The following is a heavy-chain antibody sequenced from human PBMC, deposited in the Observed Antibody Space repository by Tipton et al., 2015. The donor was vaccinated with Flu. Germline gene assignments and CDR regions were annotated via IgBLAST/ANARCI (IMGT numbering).Heavy chain of an antibody. CDR3: ARVLSYSSGWYNY. J-gene: IGHJ4*02. Sequence: SLRLSCAASGFTFSDYYMSWIRQAPGKGLEWVSYISSSGSTIYYADSVKGRFTISRDNAKNSLYLQMNSLRAEDTAVYYCARVLSYSSGWYNYWGQGTLVTVSS. D-gene: IGHD6-19*01. V-gene: IGHV3-11*01. CDR1: GFTFSDYY. CDR2: ISSSGSTI.